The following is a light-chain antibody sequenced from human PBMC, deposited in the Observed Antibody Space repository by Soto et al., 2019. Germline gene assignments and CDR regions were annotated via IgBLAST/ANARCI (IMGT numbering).Light chain of an antibody. CDR1: QIISTY. V-gene: IGKV1-39*01. CDR2: GAS. CDR3: QQSYSTPHP. J-gene: IGKJ2*01. Sequence: DIQMTQSPSSLAASVGDRVTISCRASQIISTYLNWYQQKPGQVPTLLIYGASSLQSGVPSRFSASGSGTDFTLSISSLQREDFATYYCQQSYSTPHPFGQGTKLEIK.